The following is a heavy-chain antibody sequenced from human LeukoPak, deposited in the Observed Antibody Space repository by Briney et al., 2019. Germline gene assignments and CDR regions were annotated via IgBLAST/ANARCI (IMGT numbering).Heavy chain of an antibody. V-gene: IGHV4-59*10. J-gene: IGHJ3*02. CDR3: VLGRVVVGATMAFDI. CDR2: IYTGGST. D-gene: IGHD2-15*01. CDR1: GGSFSGYY. Sequence: KPSETLSLTCAVYGGSFSGYYWSWIRQPAGKGLESIGRIYTGGSTDYNPSLKSRVTISVNTSKNQFSLKLSSVTAADTAVYYCVLGRVVVGATMAFDIWGRGTMVTVSS.